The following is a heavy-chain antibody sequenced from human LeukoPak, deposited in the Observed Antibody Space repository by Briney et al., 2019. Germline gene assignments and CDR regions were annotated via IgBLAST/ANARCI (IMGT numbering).Heavy chain of an antibody. CDR1: GGSISSSTYY. CDR3: ARHDYGDYSSFDY. D-gene: IGHD4-17*01. J-gene: IGHJ4*02. CDR2: IYYSGST. Sequence: SETPSLTCSVSGGSISSSTYYWGWIRQPPGKGLEWIGSIYYSGSTYYNPSLKSRVTISVDTSKNQFSLKLNSVTAADTAVHYCARHDYGDYSSFDYWGQGTLVTVSS. V-gene: IGHV4-39*01.